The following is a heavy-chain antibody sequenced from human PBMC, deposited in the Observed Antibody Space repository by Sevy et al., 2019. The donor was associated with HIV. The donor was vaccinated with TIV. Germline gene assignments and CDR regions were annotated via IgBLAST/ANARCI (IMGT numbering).Heavy chain of an antibody. J-gene: IGHJ6*02. CDR1: GGTFSSYA. V-gene: IGHV1-69*13. Sequence: ASVKVSCKASGGTFSSYAISWVRQAPGQGLEWMGGIIPIFGTANYPQKFQGRVTITADESTSTAYMELSSLRSEDTAVYYCARDDPYYYGMDVWGQGTTVTVSS. CDR3: ARDDPYYYGMDV. CDR2: IIPIFGTA.